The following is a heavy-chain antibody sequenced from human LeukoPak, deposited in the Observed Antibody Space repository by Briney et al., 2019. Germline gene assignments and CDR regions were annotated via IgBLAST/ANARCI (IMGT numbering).Heavy chain of an antibody. CDR1: GGSISSGGYS. D-gene: IGHD2-21*02. CDR2: TYHSGST. V-gene: IGHV4-30-2*01. CDR3: ARGCGGDCYSGFLGFDY. Sequence: PSQTLSLTCAVSGGSISSGGYSWSWIRQPPGKGLEWIGYTYHSGSTYYNPSLKSRVTISVDRSKNQFSLKQSSVTAADTAVYYCARGCGGDCYSGFLGFDYWGQGTLVTVSS. J-gene: IGHJ4*02.